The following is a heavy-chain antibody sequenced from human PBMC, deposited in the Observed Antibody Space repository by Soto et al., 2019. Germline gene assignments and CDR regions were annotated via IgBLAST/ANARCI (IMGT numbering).Heavy chain of an antibody. J-gene: IGHJ6*02. V-gene: IGHV1-3*01. CDR3: ARERVVAVAGSYYYYGMDV. CDR1: GYTFSSNA. CDR2: INGGNGYA. Sequence: QVHLVQSGAEVKEPGASVRVSCKASGYTFSSNAIHWVRQAPGQELEWMGWINGGNGYAKYSQNFQDRVTLTRDASASTTYMELSSLRSEDTAIFYCARERVVAVAGSYYYYGMDVWGQGTTVTVSS. D-gene: IGHD6-19*01.